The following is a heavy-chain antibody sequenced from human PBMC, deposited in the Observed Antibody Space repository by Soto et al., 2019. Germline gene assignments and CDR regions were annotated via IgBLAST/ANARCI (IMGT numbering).Heavy chain of an antibody. CDR3: ATEGDSSGWYNWFDP. CDR1: GFTFSSYN. D-gene: IGHD3-22*01. V-gene: IGHV3-48*01. Sequence: EVQLAESGGGLVQPGGSLRLSCAASGFTFSSYNMNWVRQAPGKGLEWVSYISSGTSTMYYADSVKGRFTISRDNAKNSLYLLMNSLRAEDTAVYYCATEGDSSGWYNWFDPWGQGTLVTVSS. J-gene: IGHJ5*02. CDR2: ISSGTSTM.